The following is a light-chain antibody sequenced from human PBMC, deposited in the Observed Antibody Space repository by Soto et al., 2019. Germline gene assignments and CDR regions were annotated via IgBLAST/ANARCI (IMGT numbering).Light chain of an antibody. CDR3: QQHDAFSPWK. CDR1: QSISRW. V-gene: IGKV1-5*01. Sequence: DIQMTQSPSTLSASVVYRVTITCRASQSISRWLAWYQQKPGKAPKLLIYDASFLESGVPSRFSGSGSGTEFTLTIRSLQPDDSSTYYCQQHDAFSPWKCGEGTTGDIK. J-gene: IGKJ1*01. CDR2: DAS.